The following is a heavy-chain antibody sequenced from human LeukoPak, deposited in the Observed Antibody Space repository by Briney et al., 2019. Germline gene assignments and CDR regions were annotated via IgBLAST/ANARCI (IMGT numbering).Heavy chain of an antibody. Sequence: PRGSLRLSCAASGFTFSSYEMNWVRQAPGKGLEWVSYISSSGSTIYYADSVKGRFTISRDNAKNSLYLQMNSLRAEDTAVYYCASPLGVHSDYFDYWGQGTLVTVSS. CDR1: GFTFSSYE. CDR2: ISSSGSTI. D-gene: IGHD2-8*01. V-gene: IGHV3-48*03. J-gene: IGHJ4*02. CDR3: ASPLGVHSDYFDY.